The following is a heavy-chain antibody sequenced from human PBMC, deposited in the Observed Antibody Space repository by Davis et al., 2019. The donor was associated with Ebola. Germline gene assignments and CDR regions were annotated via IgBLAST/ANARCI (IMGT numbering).Heavy chain of an antibody. CDR3: ARVNYDFWSGYYSSNWFDP. J-gene: IGHJ5*02. Sequence: MPSETLSLTCTVSGGSISSYYWRCIRQPPGKGLEWIGYIYYSGSTNYNPSLKSRVTITVDTSKNQFSLKLSSVTDADTAVSYCARVNYDFWSGYYSSNWFDPWGQGTLVTVSS. V-gene: IGHV4-59*01. CDR1: GGSISSYY. D-gene: IGHD3-3*01. CDR2: IYYSGST.